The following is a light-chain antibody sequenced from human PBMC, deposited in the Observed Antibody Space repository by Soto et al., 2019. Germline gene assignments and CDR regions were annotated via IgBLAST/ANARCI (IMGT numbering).Light chain of an antibody. V-gene: IGKV1-5*01. CDR2: DAS. Sequence: DIQMTQSPSALSASVGDRVTITCRGSQSISSWLAWYQQKPGKAPKLLIYDASSLESGVPSRFSGSGSGTEFTLTISSLQPDDFATYYCQQYNSYLFGQGTKVEIK. CDR1: QSISSW. J-gene: IGKJ1*01. CDR3: QQYNSYL.